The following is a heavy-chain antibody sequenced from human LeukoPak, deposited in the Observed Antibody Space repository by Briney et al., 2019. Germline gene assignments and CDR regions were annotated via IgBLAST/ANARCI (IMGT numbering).Heavy chain of an antibody. D-gene: IGHD6-13*01. CDR2: ISSSSSYI. Sequence: GGSLRLSCAASGFTFSSYSMNWVRQAPGKGLEWVSSISSSSSYIYYADSVKGRFTISRDNAKNSLYLQMNSLRAEATAVYYCTRDSIAAAGGDAFGICGQRATVTVSS. CDR1: GFTFSSYS. CDR3: TRDSIAAAGGDAFGI. V-gene: IGHV3-21*01. J-gene: IGHJ3*02.